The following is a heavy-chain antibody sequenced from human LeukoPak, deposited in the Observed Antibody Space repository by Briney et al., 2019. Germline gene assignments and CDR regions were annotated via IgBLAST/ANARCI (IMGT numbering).Heavy chain of an antibody. J-gene: IGHJ4*02. CDR2: FDPEDGET. CDR3: ATRRPNYDILTGYYRNYFDY. D-gene: IGHD3-9*01. Sequence: GASVKVSCKVSGYTLTELSMHWVRQAPGKGLERMGGFDPEDGETIYAQKFQGRVTMTEDTSTDTAYMELSSLRSEDTAVYYCATRRPNYDILTGYYRNYFDYWGQGTLVTVSS. CDR1: GYTLTELS. V-gene: IGHV1-24*01.